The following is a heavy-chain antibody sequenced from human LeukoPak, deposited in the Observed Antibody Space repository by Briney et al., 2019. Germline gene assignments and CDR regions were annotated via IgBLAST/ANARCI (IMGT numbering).Heavy chain of an antibody. V-gene: IGHV4-39*01. CDR1: GGSISSSSYS. CDR2: IYYSGST. J-gene: IGHJ4*02. D-gene: IGHD3-16*01. Sequence: SETLSLTCTVSGGSISSSSYSWGWIRQPPGKGLEWIGSIYYSGSTYYNPSLKSRVTISVDTSKNQFSLKLSSVTAADTAVYYCARRGAFGSNGGFDYWGQGTLVTVSS. CDR3: ARRGAFGSNGGFDY.